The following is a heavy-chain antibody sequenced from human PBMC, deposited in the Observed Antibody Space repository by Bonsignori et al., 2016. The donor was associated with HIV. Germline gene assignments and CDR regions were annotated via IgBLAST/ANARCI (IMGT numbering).Heavy chain of an antibody. D-gene: IGHD3-16*01. J-gene: IGHJ5*01. V-gene: IGHV3-74*01. Sequence: DAQVVESGGGLVQPGGSRRLSCVASGFTFRSDWMHWMRQAPGKGLDWVARINGDGTTINYAASVRGRFTISRDNAENTLFLQMDSLRVEDTAVYYCVKDQFGPGDSWGQGTLVTVSS. CDR1: GFTFRSDW. CDR2: INGDGTTI. CDR3: VKDQFGPGDS.